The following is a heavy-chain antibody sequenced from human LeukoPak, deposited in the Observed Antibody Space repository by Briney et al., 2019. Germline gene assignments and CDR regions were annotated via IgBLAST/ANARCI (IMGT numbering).Heavy chain of an antibody. Sequence: SETLSLTCTVSGVSISSYYWSWIRQPPGKGLEWIGYIYYSGSTNYNSSLKSRVTISVDTSKNQFSLKLSSVTAADTAVYYCASGGSTMDYWGQGTLVTVSS. CDR1: GVSISSYY. CDR2: IYYSGST. V-gene: IGHV4-59*08. J-gene: IGHJ4*02. CDR3: ASGGSTMDY. D-gene: IGHD5-24*01.